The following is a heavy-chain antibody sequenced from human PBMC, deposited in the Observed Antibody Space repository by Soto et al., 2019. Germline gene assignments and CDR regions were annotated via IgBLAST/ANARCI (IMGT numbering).Heavy chain of an antibody. J-gene: IGHJ6*02. V-gene: IGHV3-30*18. D-gene: IGHD6-19*01. CDR3: VKDGSSGWPYYYGMDV. CDR2: ISYDGSKK. CDR1: GFTFSGYG. Sequence: PXGSLILSCAASGFTFSGYGMHWVRQAPGKGLEWVAVISYDGSKKYYADSVKGRFFISRDNSKNTLYLEMSSLRAEDTAVYYCVKDGSSGWPYYYGMDVWGQGTTVTVSS.